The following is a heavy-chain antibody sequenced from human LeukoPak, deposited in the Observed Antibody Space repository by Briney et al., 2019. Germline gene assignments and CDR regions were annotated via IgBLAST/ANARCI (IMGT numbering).Heavy chain of an antibody. J-gene: IGHJ3*02. D-gene: IGHD4-17*01. CDR1: GYTFTSYG. CDR3: ASGRLRDAFDI. V-gene: IGHV1-46*01. Sequence: ASVKVSCKASGYTFTSYGISWVRQAPGQGLEWMGIINPSGGSTSYAQKFQGRVTMTRDTSTSTVYMELSSLRSEDTAVYYCASGRLRDAFDIWGQGTMVTVSS. CDR2: INPSGGST.